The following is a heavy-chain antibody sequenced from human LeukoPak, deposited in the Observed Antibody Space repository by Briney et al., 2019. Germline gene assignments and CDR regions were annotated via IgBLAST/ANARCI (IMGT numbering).Heavy chain of an antibody. Sequence: GRSLRLSCVASGFTFSNYGMHWVRQVPGKGLEWVAAIWFDGIRKYYADSVKGRLTISRDNSKNTLYLQMNTLRAEDTAVYYCARDLGYNYGYVGAFDIWGQGTLVTVSS. CDR3: ARDLGYNYGYVGAFDI. J-gene: IGHJ3*02. D-gene: IGHD5-18*01. CDR1: GFTFSNYG. CDR2: IWFDGIRK. V-gene: IGHV3-33*01.